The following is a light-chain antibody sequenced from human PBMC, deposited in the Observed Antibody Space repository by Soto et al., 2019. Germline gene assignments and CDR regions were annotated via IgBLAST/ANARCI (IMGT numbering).Light chain of an antibody. J-gene: IGKJ2*01. Sequence: EIVMTQSPATLSVSPGERVTLSCRASQSVGNNLAWFQQKFGQAPRLLIYGASSRANGIPARFSGSGSATEFTLTISSLQSEDFAVYYCQQYDNWPFTFGQGTKVDSK. CDR2: GAS. CDR1: QSVGNN. CDR3: QQYDNWPFT. V-gene: IGKV3-15*01.